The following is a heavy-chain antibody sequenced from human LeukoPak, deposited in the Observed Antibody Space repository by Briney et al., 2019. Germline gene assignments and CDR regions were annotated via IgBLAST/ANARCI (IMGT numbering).Heavy chain of an antibody. Sequence: PGGSLRLSCAASGFTFSSYEMNWVRQAPGKGLEWVSYISSSGSTIYYADSVKGRFTISRDNAKNSLYLQMNSLRAEDTAVYYCARGYDRSWPSLDCWGQGTLVTVSS. D-gene: IGHD6-13*01. CDR2: ISSSGSTI. CDR1: GFTFSSYE. CDR3: ARGYDRSWPSLDC. V-gene: IGHV3-48*03. J-gene: IGHJ4*02.